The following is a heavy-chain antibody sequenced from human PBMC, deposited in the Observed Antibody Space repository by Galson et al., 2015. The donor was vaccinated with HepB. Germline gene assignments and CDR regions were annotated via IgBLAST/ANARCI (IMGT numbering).Heavy chain of an antibody. Sequence: SLRLSCAASGFTFSRYWMHWVRQAPGTGLVWVSRINSDGSNTIYADSVKGRFTISRDNAKNTVYLQMNSLRAEDTAVYYCARAARAYDFWSGYNGLSGFDPWGQGTLVTVSS. CDR3: ARAARAYDFWSGYNGLSGFDP. J-gene: IGHJ5*02. CDR2: INSDGSNT. CDR1: GFTFSRYW. V-gene: IGHV3-74*01. D-gene: IGHD3-3*01.